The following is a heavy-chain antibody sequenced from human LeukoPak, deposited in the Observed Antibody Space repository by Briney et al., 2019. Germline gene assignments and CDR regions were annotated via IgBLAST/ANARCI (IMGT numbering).Heavy chain of an antibody. CDR2: IGTDTGNP. D-gene: IGHD6-19*01. CDR1: GYSFTTYA. CDR3: ARDRWLPDN. J-gene: IGHJ4*02. Sequence: ASVKVSCKASGYSFTTYAMNWVRQAPGQGLEWMGWIGTDTGNPTYAQGFTGRFVFSLDTSVSTAYLQISSLKAEDTAVYYCARDRWLPDNWGQGTLVTVSS. V-gene: IGHV7-4-1*02.